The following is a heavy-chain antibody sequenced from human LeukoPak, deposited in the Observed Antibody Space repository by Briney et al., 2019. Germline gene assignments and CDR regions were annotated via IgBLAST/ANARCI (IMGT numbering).Heavy chain of an antibody. V-gene: IGHV3-23*01. D-gene: IGHD6-19*01. CDR3: ARSYSSGS. Sequence: GGSLRLSCVASGFTFSSYAMNWVRQAPGKGLEWVSGISGSGGSTYYADSVKGRFTISRDNSKNTLYLQVNSLRAEDTAIYYCARSYSSGSWGQGTLVTVSS. J-gene: IGHJ4*02. CDR2: ISGSGGST. CDR1: GFTFSSYA.